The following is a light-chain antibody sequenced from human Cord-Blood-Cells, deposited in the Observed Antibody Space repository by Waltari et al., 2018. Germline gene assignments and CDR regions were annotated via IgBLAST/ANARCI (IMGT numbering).Light chain of an antibody. CDR3: QQYNSYPLT. V-gene: IGKV1-5*03. J-gene: IGKJ4*01. CDR2: KAS. CDR1: QSISNW. Sequence: DIQMTQSPSTLPASVGDRATITCRASQSISNWLAWYQQKPGKAPKLLIYKASSVESGVPSRFSGSGSGTEFTLTISRLQPDDFATYYCQQYNSYPLTFGGGTKVEIK.